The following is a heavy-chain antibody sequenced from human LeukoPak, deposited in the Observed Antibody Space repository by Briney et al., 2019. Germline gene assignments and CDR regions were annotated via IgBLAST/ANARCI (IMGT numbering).Heavy chain of an antibody. CDR3: ARGVAARGFRFDP. Sequence: RPSETLSLTCTVSGGSISSGSYYWSWIRQPAGKGLEWIGRIYTSGSTNYNPSLKSRVTISVDTSKNQFSLKLSSVTAADTAVYYCARGVAARGFRFDPWGQGTLVTVSS. J-gene: IGHJ5*02. CDR1: GGSISSGSYY. CDR2: IYTSGST. D-gene: IGHD6-6*01. V-gene: IGHV4-61*02.